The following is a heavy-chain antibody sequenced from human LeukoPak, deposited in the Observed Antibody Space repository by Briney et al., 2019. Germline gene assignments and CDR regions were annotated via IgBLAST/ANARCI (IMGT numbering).Heavy chain of an antibody. CDR3: ARGSVRWNYLFDY. J-gene: IGHJ4*02. Sequence: PGGSLRLSYAASGFTFDDYGMSWVRQAPGKGLEWVSGINWNGGSTGYADSVKGRFTISRDNAKISLYLQMNSLRAEDTALYYCARGSVRWNYLFDYWGQGTLVTVSS. D-gene: IGHD1-7*01. CDR2: INWNGGST. CDR1: GFTFDDYG. V-gene: IGHV3-20*03.